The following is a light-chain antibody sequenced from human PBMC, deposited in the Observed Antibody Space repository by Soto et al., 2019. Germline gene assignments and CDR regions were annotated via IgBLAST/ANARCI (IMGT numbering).Light chain of an antibody. CDR2: SNN. Sequence: QSVLTQPTSTSGAPGQRVNISCYGSSHNIGSNNVNWYQQLPGTAPELLIYSNNQRPSEVPDRFSGSKSGTSASLAISGLQSEDEADYYCAAWADSLKGRVVGSGTKVAVL. J-gene: IGLJ1*01. CDR3: AAWADSLKGRV. V-gene: IGLV1-44*01. CDR1: SHNIGSNN.